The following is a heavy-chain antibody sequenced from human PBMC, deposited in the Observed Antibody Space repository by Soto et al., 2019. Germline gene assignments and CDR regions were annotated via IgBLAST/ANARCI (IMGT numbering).Heavy chain of an antibody. D-gene: IGHD6-19*01. CDR1: GDSISTNYF. J-gene: IGHJ4*02. CDR3: ARSFGWYAIDY. CDR2: ISHSGSV. V-gene: IGHV4-4*02. Sequence: QVLLQESGPGPVQPSGTLSLSCAVSGDSISTNYFWGWVRQPPGKGLEWVGDISHSGSVNYNPSLKSRVTISIDKSKNQFSLKLNSVTAADTAVYYCARSFGWYAIDYWGQGTLVIVSS.